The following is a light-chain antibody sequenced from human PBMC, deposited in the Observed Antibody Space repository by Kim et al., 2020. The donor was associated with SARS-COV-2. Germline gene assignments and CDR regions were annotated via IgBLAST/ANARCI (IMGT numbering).Light chain of an antibody. J-gene: IGLJ3*02. V-gene: IGLV5-39*01. CDR3: TIWYSNTWV. CDR2: FKSASNN. CDR1: SDINVNTYN. Sequence: QPVLTQPTSLSTSPGASARFTCILRSDINVNTYNIYWYQQKPGSLPHYLLRFKSASNNQQGSGVPSRFSGSKDASTNAGLLLISGLQSEDEADYYCTIWYSNTWVYGGGTQLTVL.